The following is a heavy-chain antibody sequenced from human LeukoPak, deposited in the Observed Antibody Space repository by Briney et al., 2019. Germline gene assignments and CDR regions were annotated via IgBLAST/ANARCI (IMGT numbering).Heavy chain of an antibody. D-gene: IGHD3-22*01. CDR1: GFTFSSYW. V-gene: IGHV3-7*03. CDR2: IKQDGSEK. J-gene: IGHJ4*02. Sequence: GGSLRLSCAASGFTFSSYWMSWVRQAPGKGLEWVANIKQDGSEKYYVDSVKGRFTISRDNAKNSLYLQMNSLRAEDTAVYYCAGGGYYYDSSGYYFHPSFDYWGQGTLVTVSS. CDR3: AGGGYYYDSSGYYFHPSFDY.